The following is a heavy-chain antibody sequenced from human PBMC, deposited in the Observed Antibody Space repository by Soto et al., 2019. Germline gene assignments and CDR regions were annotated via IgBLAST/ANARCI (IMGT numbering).Heavy chain of an antibody. J-gene: IGHJ4*02. CDR3: ARGSPQLRGVFDF. Sequence: LSLTCSVSGASLSSGGYSWSWFRRPPGKALEWIAYVYYGGTASYNPSLKSRVTISVDSSKNQFSLTVKSVTAADTSAYLCARGSPQLRGVFDFRYRGTQVTVSS. D-gene: IGHD3-10*01. V-gene: IGHV4-30-2*01. CDR1: GASLSSGGYS. CDR2: VYYGGTA.